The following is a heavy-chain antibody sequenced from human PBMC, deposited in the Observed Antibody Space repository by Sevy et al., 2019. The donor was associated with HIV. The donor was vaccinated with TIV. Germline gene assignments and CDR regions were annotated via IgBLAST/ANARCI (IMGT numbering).Heavy chain of an antibody. J-gene: IGHJ4*02. D-gene: IGHD2-15*01. V-gene: IGHV3-21*01. CDR1: GFTFSSYA. CDR2: INAISSNI. Sequence: KAAGSLRLSCAASGFTFSSYAMNWVRQAPGKGLEWVSSINAISSNIYYADSVKGRFTISRDNAENSLYLQMNSVRAEDTAVYYCARDLFSGGNAVYGYWGQGTLVTVSS. CDR3: ARDLFSGGNAVYGY.